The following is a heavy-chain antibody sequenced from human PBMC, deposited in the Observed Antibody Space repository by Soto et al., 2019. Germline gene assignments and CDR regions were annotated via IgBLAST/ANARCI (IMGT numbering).Heavy chain of an antibody. CDR2: ISYDGSNK. CDR3: AKGGRDVLLWFGELGY. V-gene: IGHV3-30*18. Sequence: QVQLVESGGGVVQPGRSLRLSCAASGFTFSSYGMHWVRQAPGKGLEWVAVISYDGSNKYYADSVKGRFTISRDNSKNTLYLQMNSLRAEDTAVDYCAKGGRDVLLWFGELGYWGQGTLVTVSS. CDR1: GFTFSSYG. D-gene: IGHD3-10*01. J-gene: IGHJ4*02.